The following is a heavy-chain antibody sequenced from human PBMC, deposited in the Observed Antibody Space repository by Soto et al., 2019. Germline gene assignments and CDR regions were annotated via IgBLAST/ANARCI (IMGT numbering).Heavy chain of an antibody. D-gene: IGHD1-1*01. CDR3: AREDDGRDSLDV. Sequence: PSETLSLTCTVSGGSVNSDSYHWTWIRQSPGKGLEWIGYIHHSGAFLYNPSFKSRLTISVDTSKNQFSLHLSSVTDADTAVYFCAREDDGRDSLDVWGQGTTVTVSS. CDR1: GGSVNSDSYH. CDR2: IHHSGAF. V-gene: IGHV4-30-4*08. J-gene: IGHJ6*02.